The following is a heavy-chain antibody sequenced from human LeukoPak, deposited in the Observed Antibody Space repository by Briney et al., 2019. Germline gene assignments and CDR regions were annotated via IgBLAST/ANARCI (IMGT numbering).Heavy chain of an antibody. J-gene: IGHJ3*02. CDR1: GFTFSSYA. D-gene: IGHD2-21*02. Sequence: GGSLRLSCAASGFTFSSYAMSWVRQAPGKGLEWVSAIYGNCATTYDAESLKGRFTISRDNSKNTLYLQKNSLRAEDTAVYYCAKAPGWRLNDAFDIWGQGTMVTVSS. CDR3: AKAPGWRLNDAFDI. CDR2: IYGNCATT. V-gene: IGHV3-23*01.